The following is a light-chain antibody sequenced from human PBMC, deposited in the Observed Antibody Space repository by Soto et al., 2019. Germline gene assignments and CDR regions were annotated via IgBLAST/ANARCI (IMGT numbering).Light chain of an antibody. CDR1: QSVSSY. CDR2: AAS. J-gene: IGKJ1*01. CDR3: QHSYSTRT. Sequence: EIQMTQSPSSLSASVGDRVTLTCRASQSVSSYLNWYQQKPGKAPKLLIYAASSLHSGVPSRFSGSGSGTDFTLTISLLQPEDVANYYCQHSYSTRTFGQGTKVEIK. V-gene: IGKV1-39*01.